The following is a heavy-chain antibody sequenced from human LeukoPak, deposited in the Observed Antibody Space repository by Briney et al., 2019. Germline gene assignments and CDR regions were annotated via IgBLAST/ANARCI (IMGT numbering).Heavy chain of an antibody. V-gene: IGHV3-11*01. J-gene: IGHJ4*02. Sequence: GGSLRLSCAASGFTFSDYYMSWIRLAPGKGLEWVSYISSSGSTIYYADSVKGRFTISRDNAKNSLYLQMNSLRAEDTAVYYCARDHPPGDTIFGVVNWGQGTLVTVSS. D-gene: IGHD3-3*01. CDR2: ISSSGSTI. CDR3: ARDHPPGDTIFGVVN. CDR1: GFTFSDYY.